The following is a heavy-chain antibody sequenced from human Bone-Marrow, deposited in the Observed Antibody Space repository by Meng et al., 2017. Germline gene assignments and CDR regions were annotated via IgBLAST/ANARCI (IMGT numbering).Heavy chain of an antibody. CDR3: ARDRGIVGATGGGMDV. D-gene: IGHD1-26*01. Sequence: GESLTISCVASGFTFSSYWMSCVRQAPGKGLEWVANIKQDGSEKYYVDSVKGRFTISRDNAKNSLYLQMNSLRAEDTAVYYCARDRGIVGATGGGMDVWGQGTTVTVSS. CDR1: GFTFSSYW. V-gene: IGHV3-7*01. J-gene: IGHJ6*02. CDR2: IKQDGSEK.